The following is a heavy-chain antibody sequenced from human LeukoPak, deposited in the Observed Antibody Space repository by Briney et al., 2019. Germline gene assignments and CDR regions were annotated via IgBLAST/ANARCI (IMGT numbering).Heavy chain of an antibody. V-gene: IGHV3-7*01. CDR3: ARTYYDYVWGSYPY. Sequence: GGSLRLSCAASGFTFSSYWMSWVRQAPGKGLEWVANIKQDGSEKYYVDSVKGRFTISRDNAKNSLYLQMNSLRAEDTAVYYCARTYYDYVWGSYPYWGQGTLVTVSS. CDR1: GFTFSSYW. CDR2: IKQDGSEK. D-gene: IGHD3-16*02. J-gene: IGHJ4*02.